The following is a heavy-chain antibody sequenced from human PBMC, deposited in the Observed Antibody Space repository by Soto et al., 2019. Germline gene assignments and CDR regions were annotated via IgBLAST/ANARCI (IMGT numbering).Heavy chain of an antibody. Sequence: EVQLLESGGGLVQPGGSLRLSCAASGFTFSSYAMSWVRQAPGKGLEWVSAISGSGGSTYYADSVKGRFTISRDNSKNTLYLQMNSLRAEDTAVYYCAKSRYSTYYYYYGMDVWGQGTTVTVSS. D-gene: IGHD6-13*01. CDR2: ISGSGGST. J-gene: IGHJ6*02. CDR1: GFTFSSYA. CDR3: AKSRYSTYYYYYGMDV. V-gene: IGHV3-23*01.